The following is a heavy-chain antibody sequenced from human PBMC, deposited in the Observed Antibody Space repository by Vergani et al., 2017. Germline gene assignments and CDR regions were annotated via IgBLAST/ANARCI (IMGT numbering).Heavy chain of an antibody. D-gene: IGHD1-26*01. CDR1: GFTFSTYA. J-gene: IGHJ4*02. Sequence: EVQLLESGGSLKQPGGSVRLSCAASGFTFSTYAMHWVRQAPGKGLAWVSALTGGGGSTYYADSFKGRFIISRDNSRDTLYLQMNSLRPEDTATYYCVKDAGSYENFFDSWGQGTLFTVSS. CDR3: VKDAGSYENFFDS. CDR2: LTGGGGST. V-gene: IGHV3-23*01.